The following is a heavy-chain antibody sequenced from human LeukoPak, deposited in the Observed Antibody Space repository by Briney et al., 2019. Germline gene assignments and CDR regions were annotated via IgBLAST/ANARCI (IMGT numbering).Heavy chain of an antibody. J-gene: IGHJ4*02. V-gene: IGHV3-49*04. D-gene: IGHD3-10*01. CDR1: GFTFGDYA. Sequence: GGSLRLSCTASGFTFGDYAMSWVRQAPGKGLEWVGFIRNKAYGGTTEYAASVKGRFTISRDDSKSIAYLQMNSLKTEDTAVYYCTRHHYGSGSSGFDYWGQGTLVTVSS. CDR3: TRHHYGSGSSGFDY. CDR2: IRNKAYGGTT.